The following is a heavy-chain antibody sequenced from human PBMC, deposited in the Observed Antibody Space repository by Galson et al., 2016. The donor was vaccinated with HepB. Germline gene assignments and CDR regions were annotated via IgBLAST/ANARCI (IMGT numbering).Heavy chain of an antibody. CDR1: GYTFNSHG. V-gene: IGHV1-18*01. D-gene: IGHD3-10*01. CDR3: ARITMVRGVLSRNPSHSFYSATDV. J-gene: IGHJ6*02. CDR2: ISADNGDA. Sequence: SVKVSCKASGYTFNSHGISWVRQAPGQGLEWMGWISADNGDANYAQKLQGRVTMTTDTSTSTAYMELRSLLSDATAVYYCARITMVRGVLSRNPSHSFYSATDVWGQGTTVTVSS.